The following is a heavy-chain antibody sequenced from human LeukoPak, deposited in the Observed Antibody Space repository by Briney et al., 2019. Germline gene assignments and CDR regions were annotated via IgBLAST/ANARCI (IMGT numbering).Heavy chain of an antibody. D-gene: IGHD6-19*01. Sequence: GAAVKLSCKASGYTFTSYYMHWVRQPPGQGLEWMGIINLSSGSTGYAQTVQGRVTMTRDTSTSTVYMELSSLRSDDTAVYYCARAWGLDSSGSYRSPDYWGQGILVTVSS. CDR2: INLSSGST. V-gene: IGHV1-46*01. CDR3: ARAWGLDSSGSYRSPDY. J-gene: IGHJ4*02. CDR1: GYTFTSYY.